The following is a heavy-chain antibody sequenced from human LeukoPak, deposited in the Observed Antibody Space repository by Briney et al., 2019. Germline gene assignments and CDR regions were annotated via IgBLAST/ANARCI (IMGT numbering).Heavy chain of an antibody. Sequence: GGSLRLSCAASGFTFSSYWTSGVRQAPGKELEGVANIKQDGSEKYYVDSVKGRFTISRDNDKNSLYLQMNSLRAEDTAVYYCAREQYYYASSGYTPRFDYWGQGTLVTVSS. V-gene: IGHV3-7*01. J-gene: IGHJ4*02. D-gene: IGHD3-22*01. CDR3: AREQYYYASSGYTPRFDY. CDR1: GFTFSSYW. CDR2: IKQDGSEK.